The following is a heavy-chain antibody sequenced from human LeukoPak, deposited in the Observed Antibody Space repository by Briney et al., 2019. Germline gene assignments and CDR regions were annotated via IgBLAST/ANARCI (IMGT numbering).Heavy chain of an antibody. D-gene: IGHD3-10*01. CDR3: ARAPARTTMVRGVIIYYYYGMDV. J-gene: IGHJ6*02. CDR1: GGSISSYY. Sequence: SETLSLTCTVSGGSISSYYWSWIRQPPGKGLEWIGYIYYSGSTNCNPSLKSRVTISVDTSKNQFSLKLSSVTAADTAVYYCARAPARTTMVRGVIIYYYYGMDVWGQGTTVTVSS. CDR2: IYYSGST. V-gene: IGHV4-59*01.